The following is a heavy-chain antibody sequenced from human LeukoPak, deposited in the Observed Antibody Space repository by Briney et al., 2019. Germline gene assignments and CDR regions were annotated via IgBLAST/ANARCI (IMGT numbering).Heavy chain of an antibody. CDR3: ARALAHKYSGYDR. D-gene: IGHD5-12*01. J-gene: IGHJ5*02. V-gene: IGHV1-46*01. Sequence: ASVKVSCKASGYSLPAKFMHWVRQAPGQGLEWMGIINPSGGSTSYAQKFQGRVTMTRDMSTSTVYMELSSLRSEDTAVYYCARALAHKYSGYDRWGQGTLVTVSS. CDR1: GYSLPAKF. CDR2: INPSGGST.